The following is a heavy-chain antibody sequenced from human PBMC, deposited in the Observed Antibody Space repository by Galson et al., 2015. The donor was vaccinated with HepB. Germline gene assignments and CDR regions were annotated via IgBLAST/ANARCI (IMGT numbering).Heavy chain of an antibody. Sequence: SLRLSCAASGFTVSSNYMSWVRQAPGKGLEWVSVIYSGGSTDYADSVKGRFTISRDNSKNRLHPQMNSLRAEDTAVYYCAKHDLYGDSSRGGSFDFWGQGTLVTVSS. CDR2: IYSGGST. V-gene: IGHV3-66*04. CDR3: AKHDLYGDSSRGGSFDF. J-gene: IGHJ4*02. CDR1: GFTVSSNY. D-gene: IGHD4-17*01.